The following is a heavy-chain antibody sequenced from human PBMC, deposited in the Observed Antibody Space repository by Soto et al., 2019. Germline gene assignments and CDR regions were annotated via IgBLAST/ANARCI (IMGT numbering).Heavy chain of an antibody. J-gene: IGHJ4*02. Sequence: SETLALTCAVYVGSFSGYYWSWIRQPPGKGLEWIGEINHIGSTNYNPSLKSRVTISVDTSKNQFSLKLSSVAAADTAVYYCASTYNWNYRRPRAEFDYWGQGTLVTVSS. D-gene: IGHD1-7*01. V-gene: IGHV4-34*01. CDR1: VGSFSGYY. CDR3: ASTYNWNYRRPRAEFDY. CDR2: INHIGST.